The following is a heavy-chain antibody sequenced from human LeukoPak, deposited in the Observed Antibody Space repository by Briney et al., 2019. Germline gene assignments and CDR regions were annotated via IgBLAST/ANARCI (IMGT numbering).Heavy chain of an antibody. CDR2: INPNSGGT. D-gene: IGHD6-13*01. CDR3: ASTAAGHGWFDP. V-gene: IGHV1-2*02. CDR1: GGTFSSYA. Sequence: ASVKVSCKASGGTFSSYAISWVRQAPGQGLEWMGWINPNSGGTNYAQKFQGRVTMTRDTSISTAYMELSRLRSDDTAVYYCASTAAGHGWFDPWGQGTLVTVSS. J-gene: IGHJ5*02.